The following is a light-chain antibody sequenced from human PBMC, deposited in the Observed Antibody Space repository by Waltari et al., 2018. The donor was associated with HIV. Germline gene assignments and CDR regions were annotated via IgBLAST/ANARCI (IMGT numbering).Light chain of an antibody. CDR2: GAS. J-gene: IGKJ4*01. Sequence: EIVLTQSPGTLSLSPGERATLSCRASQSLTNNNLAWYQQKPGQAPRILIYGASSRVTGIPDRFSGSGSGTDFILSISRLEPGDFAVYYCQQYDRSPLTFGGGTKVEIK. CDR3: QQYDRSPLT. CDR1: QSLTNNN. V-gene: IGKV3-20*01.